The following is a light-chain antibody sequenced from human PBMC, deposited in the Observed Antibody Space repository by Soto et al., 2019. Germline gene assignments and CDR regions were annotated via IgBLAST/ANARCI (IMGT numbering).Light chain of an antibody. CDR2: EVS. Sequence: QSVLTQPASVSASPGQSITISCTGTRSDVGGYDYVSWYQQHPGKAPKVIIYEVSNRPSGVSNRFSGSKSGNTASLTISGLQAEDEAGYYYSSYTYSTRVFGGGTQLTVL. J-gene: IGLJ3*02. CDR3: SSYTYSTRV. CDR1: RSDVGGYDY. V-gene: IGLV2-14*01.